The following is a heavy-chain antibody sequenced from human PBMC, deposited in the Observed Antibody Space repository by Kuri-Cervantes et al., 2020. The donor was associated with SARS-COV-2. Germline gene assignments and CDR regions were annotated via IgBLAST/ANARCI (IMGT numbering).Heavy chain of an antibody. J-gene: IGHJ5*02. D-gene: IGHD2-2*01. CDR1: GFTFSSYA. Sequence: GGSLRLSCAASGFTFSSYAMHWARQAPGKGLEYVSAISTNGGSTYYANSVKGRFTISRDNAKNSLYLQKNSLRAEDTAVYYCARDRGIVVVPAAIWFDPWGQGTLVTVSS. CDR2: ISTNGGST. CDR3: ARDRGIVVVPAAIWFDP. V-gene: IGHV3-64*01.